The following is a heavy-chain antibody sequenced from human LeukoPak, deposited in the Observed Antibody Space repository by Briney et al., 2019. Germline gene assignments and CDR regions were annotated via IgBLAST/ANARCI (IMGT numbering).Heavy chain of an antibody. V-gene: IGHV4-38-2*02. J-gene: IGHJ5*02. CDR2: IYHSGST. CDR3: ARAHLWIDP. CDR1: GYSISSGYY. Sequence: SETLSLTCTVSGYSISSGYYWGWIRQPPGKGLEWIGSIYHSGSTYYNPSLKSRVTISVDTPKHQFSLKLSSVTAADTAVYYCARAHLWIDPWGQGTLVTVSS.